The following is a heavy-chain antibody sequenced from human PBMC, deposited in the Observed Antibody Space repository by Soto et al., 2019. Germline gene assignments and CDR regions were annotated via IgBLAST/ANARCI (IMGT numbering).Heavy chain of an antibody. Sequence: GGSLRLSCAASGFTFSSYSMNWVRQAPGKGLEWVSSISSSSYIYYADSVKGRFTISRDNAKNSRYLQMNSLRAEDTAVYYCARDPHPHTQYYDILTGYYIDYMDVWGKGTTVTVSS. D-gene: IGHD3-9*01. V-gene: IGHV3-21*01. CDR3: ARDPHPHTQYYDILTGYYIDYMDV. CDR1: GFTFSSYS. CDR2: ISSSSYI. J-gene: IGHJ6*03.